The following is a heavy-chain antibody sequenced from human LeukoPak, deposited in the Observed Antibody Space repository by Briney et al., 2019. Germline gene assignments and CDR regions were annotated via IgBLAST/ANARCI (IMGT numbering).Heavy chain of an antibody. CDR1: GGSISSSSYY. CDR2: IYYSGST. Sequence: SETLSLTCTVSGGSISSSSYYWGWIRQPPGKGLEWIGSIYYSGSTYYNPSLKSRVTISVDTSKNQFSLKLSSVTAADTAVYYCARRKWVDSSAQPIDYFDYWGQGTRVTVSS. J-gene: IGHJ4*02. V-gene: IGHV4-39*01. CDR3: ARRKWVDSSAQPIDYFDY. D-gene: IGHD3-22*01.